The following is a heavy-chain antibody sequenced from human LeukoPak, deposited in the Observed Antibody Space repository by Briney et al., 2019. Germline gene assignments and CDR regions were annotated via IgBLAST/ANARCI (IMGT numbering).Heavy chain of an antibody. CDR3: AKPVAVAGTGYYFDY. V-gene: IGHV3-43*02. J-gene: IGHJ4*02. Sequence: GGSLRLSCAASGVTFDDYAMHWVRQAPGKGLEWVSLISGDGGSTYYVDSVKGRFTISRDNSKNSLYLQMNSLRTEDTALYYCAKPVAVAGTGYYFDYWGQGTLVTVSS. CDR2: ISGDGGST. CDR1: GVTFDDYA. D-gene: IGHD6-19*01.